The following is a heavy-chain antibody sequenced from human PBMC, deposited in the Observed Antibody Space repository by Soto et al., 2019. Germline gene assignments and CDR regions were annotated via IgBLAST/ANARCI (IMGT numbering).Heavy chain of an antibody. D-gene: IGHD7-27*01. J-gene: IGHJ4*02. CDR1: GFSLSTSGVG. Sequence: QITLKESGPTLVKPTQTLTLTCTFSGFSLSTSGVGVGWIRQPPGKALEWLALIYWDDDKRYSASLKSRLTITKDPSKSQVVLTMTNMGPVATATYYCAHRLDSGFDYWGLGTLVTVSS. V-gene: IGHV2-5*02. CDR3: AHRLDSGFDY. CDR2: IYWDDDK.